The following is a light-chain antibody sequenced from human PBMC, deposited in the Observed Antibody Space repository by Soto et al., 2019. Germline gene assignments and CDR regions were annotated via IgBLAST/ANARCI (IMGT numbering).Light chain of an antibody. J-gene: IGKJ4*01. CDR1: ESVDIN. CDR3: PQYNNWPPLT. Sequence: EIVLTQSPATLSVSPGERVTLSCRASESVDINLAWYQQKPGQAPRLLIYGASTRATDMPGTFSGRGSGTEFTLTISSLQSEDFAVYYCPQYNNWPPLTFGGGTKVDIK. CDR2: GAS. V-gene: IGKV3-15*01.